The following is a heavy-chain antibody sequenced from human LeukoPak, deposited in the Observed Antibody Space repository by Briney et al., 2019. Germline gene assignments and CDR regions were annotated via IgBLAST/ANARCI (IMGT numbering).Heavy chain of an antibody. CDR2: IYHTGTT. Sequence: SETLSLTCTVSGDSISSGGFYWAWIRQTPGKGLEWIAAIYHTGTTRYNSSLKSRVTISVDTSSNQFSPKLTSVTATDTAVYYCARGRYTGAFYEFDYWGQGTLVTVS. CDR3: ARGRYTGAFYEFDY. J-gene: IGHJ4*02. V-gene: IGHV4-39*01. D-gene: IGHD5/OR15-5a*01. CDR1: GDSISSGGFY.